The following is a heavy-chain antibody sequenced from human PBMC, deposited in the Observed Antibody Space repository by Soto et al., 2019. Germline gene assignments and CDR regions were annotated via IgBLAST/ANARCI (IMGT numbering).Heavy chain of an antibody. CDR2: ISGSSSTI. D-gene: IGHD3-22*01. CDR3: ARASGYYDTSGYYGAFYYYGMDV. J-gene: IGHJ6*02. CDR1: GFTFSDYD. Sequence: GGSLRLSCAASGFTFSDYDMNWVRQAPGKGLEWVSYISGSSSTIYYADSVKGRFTISRDNAKNSLYLQMNSLRDDDTAVYHCARASGYYDTSGYYGAFYYYGMDVWGQGTTVTAP. V-gene: IGHV3-48*02.